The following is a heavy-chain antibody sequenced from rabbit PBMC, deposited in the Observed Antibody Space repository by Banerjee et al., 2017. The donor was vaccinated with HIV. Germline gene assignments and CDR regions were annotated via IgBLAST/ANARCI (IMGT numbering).Heavy chain of an antibody. V-gene: IGHV1S45*01. J-gene: IGHJ4*01. CDR1: GFTLSSYW. Sequence: EESGGDLVKPEGSLTLTCTASGFTLSSYWICWVRQAPGKGLEWIGCIYPTYGTTDYASWVNGRFAISLDNAQNTVDLQMTSLTAADTATYFCARAAGYAGYGYATGFDLWGPGTLVTVS. D-gene: IGHD6-1*01. CDR3: ARAAGYAGYGYATGFDL. CDR2: IYPTYGTT.